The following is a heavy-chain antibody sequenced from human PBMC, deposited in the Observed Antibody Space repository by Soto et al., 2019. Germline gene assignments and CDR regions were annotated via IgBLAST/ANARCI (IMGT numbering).Heavy chain of an antibody. Sequence: QVQLQQWGAGLLKPSETLSLTCAVSGGPFNGFSWSWIRQTPGKGLEWIGDIFHSGSSNYNPSLESRVPFSIDTSKKEFSLSLKSVTAADAGVYFCTRGRQVILSGLRAPFGSWGQGTLVSVSS. CDR1: GGPFNGFS. J-gene: IGHJ4*02. CDR3: TRGRQVILSGLRAPFGS. V-gene: IGHV4-34*02. D-gene: IGHD3-9*01. CDR2: IFHSGSS.